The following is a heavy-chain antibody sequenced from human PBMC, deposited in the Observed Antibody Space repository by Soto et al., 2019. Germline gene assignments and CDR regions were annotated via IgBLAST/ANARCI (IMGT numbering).Heavy chain of an antibody. J-gene: IGHJ4*02. CDR3: ARRYGVYFDY. V-gene: IGHV4-59*08. Sequence: QVQLQESGPGLVKPSETLSLTCTVSGGSISSYYWSWIRQPPGKGLEWIGYIYYSGSTNYNPSLKSRVAISVDTSKYQLSLKLSSVTAADTAVYYCARRYGVYFDYWGQGTLVTVSS. D-gene: IGHD4-17*01. CDR2: IYYSGST. CDR1: GGSISSYY.